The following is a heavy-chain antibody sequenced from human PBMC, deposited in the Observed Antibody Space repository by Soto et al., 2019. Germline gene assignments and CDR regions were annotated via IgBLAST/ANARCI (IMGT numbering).Heavy chain of an antibody. J-gene: IGHJ4*02. Sequence: QVQLVESGGGVVQPGRSLRLSCAPSGFTFSNYAMHWVRQAPGKGLEWVAVISYDGSNKYYADSVKGRFTISRDNSKNTLXLQMNSLRAEDKAVYYCARDKRDLRFLEWSYYFDYWGQGTLVTVSS. CDR3: ARDKRDLRFLEWSYYFDY. D-gene: IGHD3-3*01. CDR1: GFTFSNYA. CDR2: ISYDGSNK. V-gene: IGHV3-30-3*01.